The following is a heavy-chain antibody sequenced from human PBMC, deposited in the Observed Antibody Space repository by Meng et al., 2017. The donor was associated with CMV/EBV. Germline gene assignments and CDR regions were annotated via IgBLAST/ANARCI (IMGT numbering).Heavy chain of an antibody. D-gene: IGHD2-2*01. CDR3: ARRVGRVVPAAIHWFDP. J-gene: IGHJ5*02. V-gene: IGHV4-34*01. CDR2: INHSGST. Sequence: SFSGYYWSWIRQPPGKGLEWIGEINHSGSTNYNPSLKSRVTISVDTSKNQFSLKLSSVTAADTAVYYCARRVGRVVPAAIHWFDPWGQGTLVTVSS. CDR1: SFSGYY.